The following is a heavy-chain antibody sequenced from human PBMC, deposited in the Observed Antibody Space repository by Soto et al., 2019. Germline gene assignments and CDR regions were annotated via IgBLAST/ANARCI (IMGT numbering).Heavy chain of an antibody. CDR1: GFTFSSYW. D-gene: IGHD3-9*01. Sequence: GGSLRLSCAASGFTFSSYWMSWVRQAPGKGLEWVANIKQDGSEKYYVDSVKGRFTISRDNAKNSLYLQMNSLRAEDTAVYYCARERGHYDILTGYYSPGPNPFDYWGQGTLVTVSS. CDR3: ARERGHYDILTGYYSPGPNPFDY. J-gene: IGHJ4*02. V-gene: IGHV3-7*01. CDR2: IKQDGSEK.